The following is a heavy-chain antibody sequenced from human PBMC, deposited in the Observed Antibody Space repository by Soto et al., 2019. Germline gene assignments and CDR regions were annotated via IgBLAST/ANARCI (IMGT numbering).Heavy chain of an antibody. Sequence: GASVKVSCKASGYTFHNYGVNWVRQAPGQSLELLGWIAPGNGNTKYSQKFQGRVTITRDTSATTAYMELSSLRSEDTAVYYCAKGSRMWTPDYWGQGTLVTVSS. D-gene: IGHD2-21*01. CDR2: IAPGNGNT. V-gene: IGHV1-3*01. CDR1: GYTFHNYG. CDR3: AKGSRMWTPDY. J-gene: IGHJ4*02.